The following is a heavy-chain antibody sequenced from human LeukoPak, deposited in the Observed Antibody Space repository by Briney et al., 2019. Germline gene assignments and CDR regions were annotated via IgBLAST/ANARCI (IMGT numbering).Heavy chain of an antibody. V-gene: IGHV4-4*07. CDR1: GGSISSYY. CDR3: ARHAYYYDRSGSYEAFDI. D-gene: IGHD3-22*01. J-gene: IGHJ3*02. Sequence: KSSETLSLTCTVSGGSISSYYWSWIRQPAGRGLEWIGRIYTSGSTNYNPSLKSRVTMSVDTSKNQFSLKLSSVTAADTAVYYCARHAYYYDRSGSYEAFDIWGQGTMVTVSS. CDR2: IYTSGST.